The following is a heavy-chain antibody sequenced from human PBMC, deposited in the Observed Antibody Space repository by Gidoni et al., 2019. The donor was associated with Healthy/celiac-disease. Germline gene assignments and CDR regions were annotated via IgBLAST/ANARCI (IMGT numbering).Heavy chain of an antibody. J-gene: IGHJ2*01. Sequence: QVQLQESGPGLVKPSETLSLTCTVSGGSISSYYWSWIRQPPGKGLEWIGYIYYSGSTNYNPSLKSRVTISVDTSKNQFSLKLSSVTAADTAVYYCARHGDYYDSSEEGYFDLWGRGTLVTVSS. D-gene: IGHD3-22*01. CDR1: GGSISSYY. CDR3: ARHGDYYDSSEEGYFDL. V-gene: IGHV4-59*08. CDR2: IYYSGST.